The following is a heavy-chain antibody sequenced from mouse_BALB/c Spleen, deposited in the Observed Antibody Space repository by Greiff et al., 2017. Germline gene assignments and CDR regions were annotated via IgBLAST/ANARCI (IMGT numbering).Heavy chain of an antibody. CDR2: ILPGSGST. V-gene: IGHV1-9*01. Sequence: VQLQESGAELMKPGASVKISCKATGYTFSSYWIEWVKQRPGHGLEWIGEILPGSGSTNYNEKFKGKATFTADTSSNTAYMQLSSLTSEDSAVYYCARSGYYDYDVIGHWGQGTLVTVSA. CDR3: ARSGYYDYDVIGH. CDR1: GYTFSSYW. J-gene: IGHJ3*01. D-gene: IGHD2-4*01.